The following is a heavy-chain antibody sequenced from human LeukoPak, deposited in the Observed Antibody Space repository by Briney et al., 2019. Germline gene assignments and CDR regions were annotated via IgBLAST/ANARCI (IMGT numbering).Heavy chain of an antibody. Sequence: GGSLRLSCAASGFPFNSYAMHWVRQAPGKGLEWVAVIWYDGSNKYYADSVKGRFTISRDNSRNTLYLQMSSLRPEDTAVYYCAKGAYLRYFEWLWANWGQGTLVTVSS. CDR2: IWYDGSNK. CDR1: GFPFNSYA. D-gene: IGHD3-9*01. CDR3: AKGAYLRYFEWLWAN. V-gene: IGHV3-30*02. J-gene: IGHJ4*02.